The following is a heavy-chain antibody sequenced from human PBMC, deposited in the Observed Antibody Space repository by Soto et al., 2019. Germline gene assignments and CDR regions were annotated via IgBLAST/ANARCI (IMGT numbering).Heavy chain of an antibody. D-gene: IGHD6-19*01. V-gene: IGHV1-18*01. CDR1: GYTFTSYG. J-gene: IGHJ5*02. CDR2: INAYNGNK. CDR3: ARGRIIVAGGFDP. Sequence: ASVKVSCKASGYTFTSYGISWVRQAPGQGLEWMGWINAYNGNKKYAQKLQGRVTMTTDTSTSTVYMELSSLSFEDTAVYYCARGRIIVAGGFDPWGQGTLVTVSS.